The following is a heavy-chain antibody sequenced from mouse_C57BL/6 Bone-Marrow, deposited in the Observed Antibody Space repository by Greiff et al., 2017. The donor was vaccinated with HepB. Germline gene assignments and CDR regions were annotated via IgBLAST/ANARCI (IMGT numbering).Heavy chain of an antibody. CDR1: GYTFTSYW. V-gene: IGHV1-69*01. D-gene: IGHD2-1*01. J-gene: IGHJ2*01. CDR3: ARRYYGNYGYFDY. Sequence: QVQLKQPGAELVMPGASVKLSCKASGYTFTSYWMHWVKQRPGQGLEWIGEIDPSDSYTNYNQKFKGKSTLTVDKSSSTAYMQLSSLTSEDSAVYYCARRYYGNYGYFDYWGQGTTLTVSS. CDR2: IDPSDSYT.